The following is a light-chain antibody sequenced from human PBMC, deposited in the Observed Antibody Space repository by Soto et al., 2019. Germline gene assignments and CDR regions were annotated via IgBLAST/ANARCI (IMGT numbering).Light chain of an antibody. CDR1: QTVASN. CDR3: QQYHNWPPQYT. Sequence: IVMTQSPATLSVSPGERATLACRASQTVASNVAWYQHKPGQAPRLLIHGASTRATGVPARFSGTGSGTEFTLTISSLQSDDFAVYYCQQYHNWPPQYTFGQGTKLQIK. J-gene: IGKJ2*01. V-gene: IGKV3-15*01. CDR2: GAS.